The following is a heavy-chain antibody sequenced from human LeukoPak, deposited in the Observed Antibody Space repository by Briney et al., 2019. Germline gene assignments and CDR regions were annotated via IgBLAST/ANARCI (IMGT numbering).Heavy chain of an antibody. CDR1: QFTFSGHW. V-gene: IGHV3-7*01. Sequence: QSGGSLRLSCAASQFTFSGHWMNWVRQAPGKGLEWVAIIKQDGSEIRYVDSVKGRFTISRDHTKNVLYLQMNNLRAEDTAVYYCAGGSGWLPGYWGQGTLVTVSS. D-gene: IGHD6-19*01. CDR2: IKQDGSEI. CDR3: AGGSGWLPGY. J-gene: IGHJ4*02.